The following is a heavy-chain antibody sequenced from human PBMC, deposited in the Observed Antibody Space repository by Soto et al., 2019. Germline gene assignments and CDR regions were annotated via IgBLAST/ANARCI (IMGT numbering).Heavy chain of an antibody. V-gene: IGHV3-15*01. D-gene: IGHD4-17*01. J-gene: IGHJ4*02. CDR1: GFTFSNAC. CDR3: STGGIYGYGGY. CDR2: IKSKTDGGTT. Sequence: EVQLVESGGGLVKPGGSLRLSCAASGFTFSNACMSWVRQAPGKGLEWVGRIKSKTDGGTTDYAAPVKGRFTISRDDSKNTLYLQMNRLKTGDTAVYYCSTGGIYGYGGYWGQGTLVTGFS.